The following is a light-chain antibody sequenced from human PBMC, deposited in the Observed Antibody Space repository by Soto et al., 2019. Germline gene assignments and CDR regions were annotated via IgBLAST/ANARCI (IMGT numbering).Light chain of an antibody. V-gene: IGKV3-15*01. CDR2: GAS. CDR1: QSVSSN. J-gene: IGKJ1*01. CDR3: VQDNLWWT. Sequence: SPATVSLSKRERTTLSCRASQSVSSNLAWYQQKPGQAPRLLIYGASTRATGIPARFSGSGSGTEFTLTISSLPSEDFAVYYSVQDNLWWTFGQGTKVDNK.